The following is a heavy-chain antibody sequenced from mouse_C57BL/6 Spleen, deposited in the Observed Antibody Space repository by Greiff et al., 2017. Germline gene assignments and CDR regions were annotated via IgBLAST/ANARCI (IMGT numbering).Heavy chain of an antibody. J-gene: IGHJ1*03. CDR3: ATGSSASYWYFDV. CDR1: GYTFTDYY. CDR2: INPNNGGT. Sequence: EVQLQQSGPELVKPGASVKISCKASGYTFTDYYMNWVKQSHGKSLEWIGDINPNNGGTSFNQKFKGKATLTVDKSSSTAYMELRSLTSEDSAVYYCATGSSASYWYFDVWGTGTTVTVSS. D-gene: IGHD1-1*01. V-gene: IGHV1-26*01.